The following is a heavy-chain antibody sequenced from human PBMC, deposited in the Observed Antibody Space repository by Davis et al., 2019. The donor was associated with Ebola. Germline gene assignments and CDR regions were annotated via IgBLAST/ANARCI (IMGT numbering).Heavy chain of an antibody. J-gene: IGHJ6*04. CDR1: VITFSSYA. CDR2: ISGSGGRT. CDR3: ARDPEGLLFHYYGMDV. D-gene: IGHD2-21*02. Sequence: GGSLRLSCTDSVITFSSYAMTWVRQAPGKGLEWVSAISGSGGRTYYADSVKGRFTISRDNSKNTLYLQMNSLRAEDTAVYYCARDPEGLLFHYYGMDVWGKGTTVTVSS. V-gene: IGHV3-23*01.